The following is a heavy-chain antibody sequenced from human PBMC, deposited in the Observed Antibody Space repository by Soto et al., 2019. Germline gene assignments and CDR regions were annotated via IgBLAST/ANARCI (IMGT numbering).Heavy chain of an antibody. J-gene: IGHJ3*02. Sequence: PGESLKSSCKGSGYSFTSYWISWVRQMPGKGLEWMGRIDPSDSYTNYSPSFQGHVTISADKSISTAYLQWSSLKASDTAMYYCARHRQWLVQGEDAFDIWGQGTMVTVSS. CDR1: GYSFTSYW. CDR3: ARHRQWLVQGEDAFDI. D-gene: IGHD6-19*01. V-gene: IGHV5-10-1*01. CDR2: IDPSDSYT.